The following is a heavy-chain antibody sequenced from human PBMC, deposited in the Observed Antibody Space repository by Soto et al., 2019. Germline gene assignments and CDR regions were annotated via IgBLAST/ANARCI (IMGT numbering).Heavy chain of an antibody. Sequence: QVQLVQSGAEVKEPGSSVRVSCKASGGTFSKYAMSWVRQAPGQGLEWMGGIISFFGTANYAQKLQGRVTITSEESTSTAYMELSSLRSEHTAVYYCARSKGDGFPLGLDVFDIWGQGTMVTVSP. D-gene: IGHD5-12*01. V-gene: IGHV1-69*05. CDR3: ARSKGDGFPLGLDVFDI. CDR2: IISFFGTA. J-gene: IGHJ3*02. CDR1: GGTFSKYA.